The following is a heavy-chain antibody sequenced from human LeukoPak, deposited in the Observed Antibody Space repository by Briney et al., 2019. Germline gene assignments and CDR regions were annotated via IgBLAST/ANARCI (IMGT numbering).Heavy chain of an antibody. CDR1: GFTFSSYS. V-gene: IGHV3-21*01. D-gene: IGHD2-21*02. Sequence: GGSLRLSCAASGFTFSSYSMNWVRQAPGKGLEWVSSISSSSSYIYYADPVKGRFTISRDNAKNSLYLQMNSLRAEDTAVYYCARCRGGDCYSGLCYWGQGTLVTVPS. CDR3: ARCRGGDCYSGLCY. J-gene: IGHJ4*02. CDR2: ISSSSSYI.